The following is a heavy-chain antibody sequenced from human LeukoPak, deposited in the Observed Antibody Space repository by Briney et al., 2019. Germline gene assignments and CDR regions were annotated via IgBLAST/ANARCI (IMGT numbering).Heavy chain of an antibody. CDR3: AREGSYCVGGDCYSFDF. D-gene: IGHD2-21*02. V-gene: IGHV1-2*02. CDR1: GYKFISHH. CDR2: MHGGNGNT. J-gene: IGHJ4*02. Sequence: GASVRVSCKASGYKFISHHLQWVRQAPGLGPEWMGWMHGGNGNTRYAEKFEGRVTMTRDTSTSTAYMDLSRLTSDDTAVYYCAREGSYCVGGDCYSFDFWGQGTLVTVSS.